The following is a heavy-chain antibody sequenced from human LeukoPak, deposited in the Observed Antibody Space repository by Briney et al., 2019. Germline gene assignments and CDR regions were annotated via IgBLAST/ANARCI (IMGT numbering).Heavy chain of an antibody. Sequence: PGGSLRLSCAVSGFTFSDYYMSWIRQAPGKGLEWVSYISSSGSTIYYADSVKGRFTISRDNAKNSLYLQMNSLRAEDTAVYYCERGGHYYYGSGSETPFDYWGQGTLVTVSS. CDR2: ISSSGSTI. D-gene: IGHD3-10*01. CDR3: ERGGHYYYGSGSETPFDY. J-gene: IGHJ4*02. V-gene: IGHV3-11*01. CDR1: GFTFSDYY.